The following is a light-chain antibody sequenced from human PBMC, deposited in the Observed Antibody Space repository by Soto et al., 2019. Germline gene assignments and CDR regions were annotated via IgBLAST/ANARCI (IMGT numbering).Light chain of an antibody. CDR3: QQRSSSPS. CDR2: DAS. Sequence: EIVLTQSPATLSLSPGERATLSCRASQTVSSYLAWYQQKPGQAPRLLIYDASNRATGIPARFSGSGSGTDFTLTISSLEPDDFAVSYCQQRSSSPSFGQGTRLEIK. J-gene: IGKJ5*01. V-gene: IGKV3-11*01. CDR1: QTVSSY.